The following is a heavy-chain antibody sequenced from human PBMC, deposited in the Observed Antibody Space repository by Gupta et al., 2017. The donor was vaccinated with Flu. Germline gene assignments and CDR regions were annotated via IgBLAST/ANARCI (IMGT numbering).Heavy chain of an antibody. Sequence: VSFKASGYRFTSYGITWVRQAPGQGLEWLGWIIFHSGITAYAQNFQGRFTMTTDTSTSTAYMELTSLRSDDTAVYYCARKSDGFDFWGLGTLVTVSS. D-gene: IGHD2-21*02. CDR2: IIFHSGIT. V-gene: IGHV1-18*01. J-gene: IGHJ4*02. CDR1: GYRFTSYG. CDR3: ARKSDGFDF.